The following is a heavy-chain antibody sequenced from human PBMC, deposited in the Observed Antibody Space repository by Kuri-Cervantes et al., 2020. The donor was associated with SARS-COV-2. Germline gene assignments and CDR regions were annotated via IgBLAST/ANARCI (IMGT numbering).Heavy chain of an antibody. D-gene: IGHD5-12*01. CDR2: ISSSSTI. J-gene: IGHJ4*02. CDR1: GFTFSSYS. Sequence: GESLKISFAASGFTFSSYSMNWVRQAPGKGLEWVSYISSSSTIYYADSVKGRFTISRDNAKNSLYLQMNSLRAEDTAVYYCARTASGYAFHFDYWGQGTLVTVSS. CDR3: ARTASGYAFHFDY. V-gene: IGHV3-48*04.